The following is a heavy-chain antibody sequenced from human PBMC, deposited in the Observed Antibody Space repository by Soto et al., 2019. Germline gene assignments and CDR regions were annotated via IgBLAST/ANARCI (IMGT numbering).Heavy chain of an antibody. Sequence: NPSETLSLTCTVSGGSISRGGYYWSWIRQHPGKGLEWIGYIYSSGSTYYNPSLKSRVTISVDTSKNQFSLKLSSVTAADTAVYYCARGVLWFGELYPPSYPLGGFDPWGQGTLVTVSS. V-gene: IGHV4-31*03. CDR2: IYSSGST. CDR1: GGSISRGGYY. CDR3: ARGVLWFGELYPPSYPLGGFDP. D-gene: IGHD3-10*01. J-gene: IGHJ5*02.